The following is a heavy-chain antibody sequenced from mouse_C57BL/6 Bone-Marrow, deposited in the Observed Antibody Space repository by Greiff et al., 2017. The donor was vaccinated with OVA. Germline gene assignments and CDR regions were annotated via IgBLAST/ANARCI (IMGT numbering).Heavy chain of an antibody. CDR2: IYPGDGDT. CDR1: GYAFSSSW. D-gene: IGHD1-1*01. CDR3: ATSSYEDAMDY. V-gene: IGHV1-82*01. J-gene: IGHJ4*01. Sequence: VQLQQSGPELVKPGASVKISCKASGYAFSSSWMNWVKQRPGKGLEWIGRIYPGDGDTNYNEKFKGKATLTADKSSSTAYMQLSSLTSEDSAVYFCATSSYEDAMDYWGQGTSVTVSS.